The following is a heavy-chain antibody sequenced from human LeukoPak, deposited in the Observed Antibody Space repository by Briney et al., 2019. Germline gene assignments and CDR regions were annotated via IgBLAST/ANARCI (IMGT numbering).Heavy chain of an antibody. V-gene: IGHV4-34*01. D-gene: IGHD3-10*01. CDR2: INHSGST. J-gene: IGHJ4*02. CDR1: GVSFSGYY. Sequence: SETLSLTCAVYGVSFSGYYWSWIRQPPGKGLEWVGEINHSGSTNYNPSLKSRVTISVDTSKNQFSLKLSSVPAAEPAVYYCERGYGSGSYYKYWGQGTLVTVSS. CDR3: ERGYGSGSYYKY.